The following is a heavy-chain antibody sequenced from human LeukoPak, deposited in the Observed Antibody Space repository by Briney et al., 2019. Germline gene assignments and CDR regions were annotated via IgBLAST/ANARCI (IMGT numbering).Heavy chain of an antibody. CDR1: GYTFTSYG. V-gene: IGHV1-18*01. J-gene: IGHJ4*02. CDR2: FSAYNGNT. Sequence: VASVKVSCKASGYTFTSYGISWVRQAPGQGLEWMGWFSAYNGNTNYAQKLQGRVTMTTDTSTSTAYMELRSLRSDDTAVYYCARRACSSTSCYLYYFDYWGQGTLVTVSS. D-gene: IGHD2-2*01. CDR3: ARRACSSTSCYLYYFDY.